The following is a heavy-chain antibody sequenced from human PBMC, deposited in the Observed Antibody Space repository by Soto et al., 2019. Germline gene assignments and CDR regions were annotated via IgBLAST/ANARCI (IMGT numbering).Heavy chain of an antibody. Sequence: DGSLRLSCAASGFTFDDYAMHWVRQAPGKGLEWVSGISWNSGSIGYADSVKGRSTISRDNAKNAMYLQMNSLIAEDTALYYCAKGSEGYCSGGSCYFYAFDIWGQGTMVTVSS. CDR2: ISWNSGSI. V-gene: IGHV3-9*01. CDR1: GFTFDDYA. J-gene: IGHJ3*02. CDR3: AKGSEGYCSGGSCYFYAFDI. D-gene: IGHD2-15*01.